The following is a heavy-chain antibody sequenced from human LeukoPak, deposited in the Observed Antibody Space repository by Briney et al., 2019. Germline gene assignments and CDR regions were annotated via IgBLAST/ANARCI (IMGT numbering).Heavy chain of an antibody. Sequence: GESLQISCQGSGSSFTSYWIGWVRQLPGKGLEWMGIIYPGDSDTRYSPSFQGQVTISADKSISTAYLQWSSLKASDTAMYYCARQFLEGYFDYWGQGTLVTVSS. CDR2: IYPGDSDT. CDR3: ARQFLEGYFDY. J-gene: IGHJ4*02. CDR1: GSSFTSYW. D-gene: IGHD2/OR15-2a*01. V-gene: IGHV5-51*01.